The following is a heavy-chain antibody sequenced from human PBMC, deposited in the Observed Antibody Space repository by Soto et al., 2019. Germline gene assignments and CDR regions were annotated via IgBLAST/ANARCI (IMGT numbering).Heavy chain of an antibody. Sequence: EVQLVDSGGGLVQPGGSLKLSCATSGFTFSDSAIHWVRQASGKGLEWVGHIRHKADSYTTTCAPLLEGRFTFYRDDSKNTAYLPMNSLKIEDTARYYCVIRGQRKSEAFDVWGQGTTVTVSS. CDR2: IRHKADSYTT. V-gene: IGHV3-73*01. CDR3: VIRGQRKSEAFDV. D-gene: IGHD3-10*01. CDR1: GFTFSDSA. J-gene: IGHJ3*01.